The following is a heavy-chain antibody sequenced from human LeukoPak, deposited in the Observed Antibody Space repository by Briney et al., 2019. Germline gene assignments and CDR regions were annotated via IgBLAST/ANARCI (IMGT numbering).Heavy chain of an antibody. CDR1: GFTFTKYW. V-gene: IGHV3-7*05. CDR2: IKQDGGER. J-gene: IGHJ4*02. CDR3: ARGTGDFDY. D-gene: IGHD2-8*02. Sequence: GGSLRLSCAASGFTFTKYWMNWVRHAPAKGLEWVATIKQDGGERYNVDSVKGRFTISRDTAKNSLYLQMNSLTAEDTAVYYCARGTGDFDYWGQGTLVTVSS.